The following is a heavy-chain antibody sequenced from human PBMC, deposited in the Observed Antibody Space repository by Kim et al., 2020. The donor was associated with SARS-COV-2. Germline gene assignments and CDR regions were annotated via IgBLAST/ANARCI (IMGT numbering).Heavy chain of an antibody. CDR3: ATGPKRYALDV. CDR2: IKSKSDGTTT. J-gene: IGHJ6*02. V-gene: IGHV3-15*01. CDR1: GFTFNNAW. Sequence: GGSLRLSCAASGFTFNNAWMTWVRQAPGKGLEWVGRIKSKSDGTTTPYAAPGKGRFTISRDDSKSTLYLQMNSLKTEDTAVYYWATGPKRYALDVWGQGTTVTVSS.